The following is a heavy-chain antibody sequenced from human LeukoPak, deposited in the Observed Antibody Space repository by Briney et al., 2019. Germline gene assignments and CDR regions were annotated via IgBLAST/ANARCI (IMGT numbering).Heavy chain of an antibody. D-gene: IGHD2-21*01. V-gene: IGHV1-69*05. CDR3: ARGRLHVALSCGSLKWLDP. CDR1: GDSFRSYT. Sequence: SVKVSCKASGDSFRSYTFAWVRQAPGRGLEWVGGTIPIFGSANYALNFQGRATITTDKSTNTVYLELNSLREKDRAMSYCARGRLHVALSCGSLKWLDPWGQGSLVTVSS. CDR2: TIPIFGSA. J-gene: IGHJ5*02.